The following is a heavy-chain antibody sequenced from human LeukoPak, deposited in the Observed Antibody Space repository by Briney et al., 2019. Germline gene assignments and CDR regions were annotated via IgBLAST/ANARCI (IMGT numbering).Heavy chain of an antibody. CDR2: INPSGGSP. CDR3: ARDRATYYYDSSGFHVRGPPADY. CDR1: GFTFTTYY. V-gene: IGHV1-46*01. D-gene: IGHD3-22*01. J-gene: IGHJ4*02. Sequence: ASVKVSCKASGFTFTTYYIHWVRQAPGQGLEWMGFINPSGGSPSYAQKFQGRITMTRDMSTTTVYMELSSLRSEDTAVYYCARDRATYYYDSSGFHVRGPPADYWGQGTLVTVSS.